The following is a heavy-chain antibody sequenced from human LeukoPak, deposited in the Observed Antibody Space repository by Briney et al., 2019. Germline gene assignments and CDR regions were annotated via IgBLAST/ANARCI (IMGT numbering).Heavy chain of an antibody. J-gene: IGHJ4*02. CDR2: INPNSGGT. CDR1: GYTFTGYY. D-gene: IGHD6-13*01. Sequence: ASVKVSCKASGYTFTGYYMHWVRQDPGQGLEWMGWINPNSGGTNYAQKFQGRVTMTRDTSISTAYMELSRLRSDDTAVYYCALIPGIAAAGRPKVKYYFDYWGQGTLVTVSS. CDR3: ALIPGIAAAGRPKVKYYFDY. V-gene: IGHV1-2*02.